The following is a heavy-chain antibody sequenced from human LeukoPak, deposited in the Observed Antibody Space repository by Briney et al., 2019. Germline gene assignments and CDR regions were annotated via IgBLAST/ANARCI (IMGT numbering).Heavy chain of an antibody. CDR1: GYSISRGYY. D-gene: IGHD1-26*01. CDR3: ARQVGYYEAFDV. J-gene: IGHJ3*01. V-gene: IGHV4-38-2*01. Sequence: SETLSLTCAVSGYSISRGYYSGWIRQPPGKGLEWIGTIYQSGTTYYDPSLKSRVTISGDTSKNQFSLKLSSVTAADTADYYWARQVGYYEAFDVWSQGTMVTVSS. CDR2: IYQSGTT.